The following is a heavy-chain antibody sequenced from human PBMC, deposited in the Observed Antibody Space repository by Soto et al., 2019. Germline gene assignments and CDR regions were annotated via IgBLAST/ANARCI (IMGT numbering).Heavy chain of an antibody. J-gene: IGHJ4*02. D-gene: IGHD2-15*01. CDR1: GGSISSGGYY. Sequence: SETLSLTCTVSGGSISSGGYYWSWIRQHPGKGLEWIGCIYYSGSTYYNPSLKSRVTISVDTSKNQFSLKLSSVTAADTAVYYCARGLRWSHNSFVFPSALFDYWGQGTLVTVSS. V-gene: IGHV4-31*03. CDR2: IYYSGST. CDR3: ARGLRWSHNSFVFPSALFDY.